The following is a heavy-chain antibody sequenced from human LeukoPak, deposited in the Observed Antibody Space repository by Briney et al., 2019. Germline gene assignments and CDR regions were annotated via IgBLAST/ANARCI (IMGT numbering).Heavy chain of an antibody. CDR1: GGSISSYY. CDR2: IYTSGST. V-gene: IGHV4-4*07. J-gene: IGHJ3*02. D-gene: IGHD3-9*01. CDR3: ARVAVHYDILTGYYPVSGAFDI. Sequence: SETLFLTCTVSGGSISSYYWSWIRQPAGKGLEWIGRIYTSGSTNYNPSLKSRVTMSVDMSKNQISLKLSSVTAADTAVYYCARVAVHYDILTGYYPVSGAFDIWGQGTMVTVSS.